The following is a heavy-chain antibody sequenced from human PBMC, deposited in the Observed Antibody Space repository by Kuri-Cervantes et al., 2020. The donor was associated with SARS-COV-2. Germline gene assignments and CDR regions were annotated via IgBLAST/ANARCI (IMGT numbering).Heavy chain of an antibody. Sequence: GGSLRLSCAVSGFTVSRNYMNWVRQAPGKGLEWVSVTYSGGNAYYADSVKGRFTISTDDSKNTLYLQLNSLRAEDSAVYYCAGGFAMVRSMDVWGQGTTVTDSS. CDR2: TYSGGNA. J-gene: IGHJ6*02. CDR3: AGGFAMVRSMDV. D-gene: IGHD3-10*01. CDR1: GFTVSRNY. V-gene: IGHV3-53*01.